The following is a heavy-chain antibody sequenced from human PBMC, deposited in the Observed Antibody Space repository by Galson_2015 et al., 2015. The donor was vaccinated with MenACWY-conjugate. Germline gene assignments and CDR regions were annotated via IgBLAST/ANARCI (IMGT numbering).Heavy chain of an antibody. CDR1: GFTFTSYA. J-gene: IGHJ4*02. Sequence: SLRLSCAASGFTFTSYAMSWVRQAPGKGLEWVSTISGSTTVTYYADSVKGRFTISRDNSKSTLYLQMYSLRAEDTAVYYCAAVATDFDYWGQGTLVTVSS. CDR3: AAVATDFDY. V-gene: IGHV3-23*01. D-gene: IGHD5-12*01. CDR2: ISGSTTVT.